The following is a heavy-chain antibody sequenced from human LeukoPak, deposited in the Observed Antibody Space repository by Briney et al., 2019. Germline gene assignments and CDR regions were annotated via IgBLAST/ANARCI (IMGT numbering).Heavy chain of an antibody. CDR1: GGSISSYY. D-gene: IGHD3-10*01. J-gene: IGHJ6*03. V-gene: IGHV4-4*07. Sequence: PSETLSLTCTVSGGSISSYYWSWIRQPAGKGLEWIGRIYTSGSTNYNPSLKSRVTMSVDTSKNQFSLKLSSVTAADTAVYYCARGVHYYGSGSNYYYYYMDVWGKGTTVTISS. CDR3: ARGVHYYGSGSNYYYYYMDV. CDR2: IYTSGST.